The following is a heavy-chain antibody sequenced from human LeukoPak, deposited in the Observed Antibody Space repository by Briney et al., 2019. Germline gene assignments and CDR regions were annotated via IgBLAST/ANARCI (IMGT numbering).Heavy chain of an antibody. CDR3: ARTPDGADY. CDR2: IKPDGTEI. CDR1: GGSFSGYY. V-gene: IGHV3-7*01. D-gene: IGHD3-10*01. Sequence: ETLSLTCAVYGGSFSGYYWSWIRQAPGKGLEWVANIKPDGTEIYYVDSVRGRFIVSRDNAENSLYLQMNSLRVEDTAVYYCARTPDGADYWGQGTLVTVSS. J-gene: IGHJ4*02.